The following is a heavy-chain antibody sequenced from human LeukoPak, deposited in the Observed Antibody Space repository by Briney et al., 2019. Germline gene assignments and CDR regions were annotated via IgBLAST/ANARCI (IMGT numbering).Heavy chain of an antibody. Sequence: GRSLRLSCAASGFTFSSYAMHWVRQAPGKGLEWVAVISYDGSIKYYADSVKGRFTISRDNSKNTLYLQMNSLRAEDTAVYYCARVGFFGSSWATFDYWGQGTLVTVSS. CDR2: ISYDGSIK. V-gene: IGHV3-30-3*01. J-gene: IGHJ4*02. CDR3: ARVGFFGSSWATFDY. CDR1: GFTFSSYA. D-gene: IGHD6-13*01.